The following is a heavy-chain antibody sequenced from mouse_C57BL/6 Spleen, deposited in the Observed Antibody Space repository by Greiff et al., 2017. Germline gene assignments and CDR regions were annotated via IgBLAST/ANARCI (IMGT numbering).Heavy chain of an antibody. D-gene: IGHD2-10*02. CDR3: ASRSIDDAMDY. CDR2: IHPNSGST. Sequence: QVQLKQPGAELVKPGASVKLSCKASGYTFTSYWMHWVKQRPGQGLEWIGMIHPNSGSTNYNEKFKSKATLTVDKSSSTAYMQLSSLTSEDSAVYYCASRSIDDAMDYWGQGTSVTVSS. J-gene: IGHJ4*01. CDR1: GYTFTSYW. V-gene: IGHV1-64*01.